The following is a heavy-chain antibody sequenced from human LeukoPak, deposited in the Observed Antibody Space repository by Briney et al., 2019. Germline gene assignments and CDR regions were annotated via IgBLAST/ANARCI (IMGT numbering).Heavy chain of an antibody. D-gene: IGHD1-7*01. CDR2: IDSSATST. J-gene: IGHJ4*02. Sequence: GGSQRLSCAASSFTPSSHGMTWVRQAPGQGLEWISTIDSSATSTYYADSVKGRFTISRDNSMNTFFLQMNSLRAEDTALYYCARILLTGTGRGYSDYWGQGVLVTVSS. CDR3: ARILLTGTGRGYSDY. CDR1: SFTPSSHG. V-gene: IGHV3-23*05.